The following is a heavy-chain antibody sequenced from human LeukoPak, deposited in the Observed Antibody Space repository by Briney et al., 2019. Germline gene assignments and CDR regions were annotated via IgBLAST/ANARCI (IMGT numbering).Heavy chain of an antibody. Sequence: SETLSLTCTVSGGSISSYYWSWIRQPPGKGLEWIGYIHYSGSTNYNPSLKSRVTISVDTSKNQFSLKVNSVTAADTAVYYCARAGYSDYDYPLDGFDIWGQGTMVTVSS. J-gene: IGHJ3*02. D-gene: IGHD5-12*01. V-gene: IGHV4-59*01. CDR3: ARAGYSDYDYPLDGFDI. CDR2: IHYSGST. CDR1: GGSISSYY.